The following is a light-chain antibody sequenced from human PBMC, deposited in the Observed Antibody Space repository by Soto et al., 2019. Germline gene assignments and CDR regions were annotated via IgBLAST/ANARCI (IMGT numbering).Light chain of an antibody. V-gene: IGKV3D-15*01. CDR1: ESVSSN. J-gene: IGKJ4*01. CDR2: GAS. CDR3: QQYNNWPPLT. Sequence: EVVMTQSPATLSVSPGERATLSCRASESVSSNLAWYQQKAGQAPRLLIYGASTGAAGIPARFSGSGSGTEFTLTISSLQSEDFAIYYCQQYNNWPPLTFGGGTKVEIK.